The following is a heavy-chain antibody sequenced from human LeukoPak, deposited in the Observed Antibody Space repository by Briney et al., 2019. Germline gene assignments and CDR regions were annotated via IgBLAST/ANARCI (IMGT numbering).Heavy chain of an antibody. CDR3: APEWYYYDSSGYYYFDY. CDR1: GCTFSSYW. J-gene: IGHJ4*02. CDR2: IKQVGSEK. V-gene: IGHV3-7*01. Sequence: GGSLRLSCAASGCTFSSYWMSWVRQAPGKGLEWVANIKQVGSEKYYVDSVKGRFSISRDNAKNSLYLQMNRLRAEDTAVYYCAPEWYYYDSSGYYYFDYWGQGTLVTVSS. D-gene: IGHD3-22*01.